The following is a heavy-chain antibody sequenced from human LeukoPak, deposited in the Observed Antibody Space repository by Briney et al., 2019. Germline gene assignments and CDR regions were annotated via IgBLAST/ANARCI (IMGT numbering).Heavy chain of an antibody. CDR3: ASSSYRGDAFDI. J-gene: IGHJ3*02. CDR2: IYYSGST. CDR1: GGSISSGGYY. Sequence: PSETLSLTCTFSGGSISSGGYYWSWIRQHPGKGLEWIGYIYYSGSTYYNPSLKSRVTISVDTSKNQFSLKLSSVTAADTAVYYCASSSYRGDAFDIWGQGTMVTVSS. V-gene: IGHV4-31*03. D-gene: IGHD5-18*01.